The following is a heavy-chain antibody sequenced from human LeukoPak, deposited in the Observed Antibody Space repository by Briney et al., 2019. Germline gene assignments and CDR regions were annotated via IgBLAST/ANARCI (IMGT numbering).Heavy chain of an antibody. CDR1: DESFSGYY. V-gene: IGHV4-34*01. CDR2: INHSGNT. J-gene: IGHJ4*02. CDR3: ARGRLLAPGTFEY. Sequence: SETLSLTCDVYDESFSGYYWSWIRQSPGKGLEWIGEINHSGNTNYNPSLKSRVTLSVDTSKNQLSLKLKSVTAADTAVFYRARGRLLAPGTFEYWGQGTLVTVSS. D-gene: IGHD3-10*01.